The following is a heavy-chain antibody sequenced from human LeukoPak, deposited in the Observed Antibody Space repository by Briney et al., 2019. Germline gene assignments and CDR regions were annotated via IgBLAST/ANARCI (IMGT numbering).Heavy chain of an antibody. D-gene: IGHD5-18*01. V-gene: IGHV1-2*02. Sequence: ASVKVSCKASGYTFTGYYMHWVRQAPGQGLEWMGWINPNSGGTNYAQKFQGRVTMTRDTSISTAYMELSRLRSDDTAVYYCARAHGYSYVTDYWGQGTLVTVSS. CDR1: GYTFTGYY. CDR2: INPNSGGT. CDR3: ARAHGYSYVTDY. J-gene: IGHJ4*02.